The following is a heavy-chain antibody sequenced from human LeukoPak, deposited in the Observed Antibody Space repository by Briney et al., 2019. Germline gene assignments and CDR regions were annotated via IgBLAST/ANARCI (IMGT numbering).Heavy chain of an antibody. V-gene: IGHV4-30-4*08. CDR1: GGSISSGDYY. Sequence: SQTLSLTCTVSGGSISSGDYYWSWIRQPPGKGLEWIGYIYYSGSTYYNPSLKSRVTISVDTSKNQFSLELSSVTAADTAVYYCAGNLVATSSIDYWGQGTLVTVSS. CDR3: AGNLVATSSIDY. D-gene: IGHD5-12*01. CDR2: IYYSGST. J-gene: IGHJ4*02.